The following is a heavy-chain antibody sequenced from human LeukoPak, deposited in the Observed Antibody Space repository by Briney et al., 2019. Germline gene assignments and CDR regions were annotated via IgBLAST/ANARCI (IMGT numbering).Heavy chain of an antibody. CDR3: AKDPRYCSSPSCYKGGDWLDP. J-gene: IGHJ5*02. Sequence: GGSLRLSCAASGFTFSNYWMHWVRQAPGKGLVWVSRINSDGSSTSYADSVKGRFTISRDSSKNTLYLQMNNLRAEDTAVYYCAKDPRYCSSPSCYKGGDWLDPWGQGTLVTVSS. V-gene: IGHV3-74*01. CDR2: INSDGSST. CDR1: GFTFSNYW. D-gene: IGHD2-2*02.